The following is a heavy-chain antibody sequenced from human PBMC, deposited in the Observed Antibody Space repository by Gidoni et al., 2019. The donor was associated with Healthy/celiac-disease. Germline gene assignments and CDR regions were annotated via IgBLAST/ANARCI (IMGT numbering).Heavy chain of an antibody. Sequence: EVQLVESGGGLVQPGRSLSISCTASGFTFGDYAMSWVRQAPGKGLEWVGFIRSKAYGGTTEYAASVKGRFTISRDDSKSIAYLQMNSLKTEDTAVYYCTRAKDYYDSSGYVFWGQGTLVTVSS. V-gene: IGHV3-49*04. J-gene: IGHJ4*02. CDR1: GFTFGDYA. CDR2: IRSKAYGGTT. D-gene: IGHD3-22*01. CDR3: TRAKDYYDSSGYVF.